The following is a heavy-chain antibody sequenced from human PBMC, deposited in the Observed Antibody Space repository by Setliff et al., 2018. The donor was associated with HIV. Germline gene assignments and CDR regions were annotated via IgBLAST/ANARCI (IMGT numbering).Heavy chain of an antibody. Sequence: SETLSLTCTLYGASFSGYFWSWIRQPPGKGLEWIGEINHAGSTNFNPSLKGRVTISVDMSKRQFSLHLTSVTAADTAVYYCARPPAEYSVRGVPALFEFWGLGALVTVS. CDR1: GASFSGYF. J-gene: IGHJ4*02. CDR3: ARPPAEYSVRGVPALFEF. V-gene: IGHV4-34*01. D-gene: IGHD3-10*01. CDR2: INHAGST.